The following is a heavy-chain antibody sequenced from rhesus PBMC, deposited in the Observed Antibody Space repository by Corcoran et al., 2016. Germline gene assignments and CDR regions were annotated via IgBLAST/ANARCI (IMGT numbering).Heavy chain of an antibody. CDR2: ISGSGGST. D-gene: IGHD1-14*01. CDR1: GGSISSNY. V-gene: IGHV4-173*01. CDR3: ARGITYSGNADY. Sequence: QLQLQESGPGLVKPSETLSLTCAVSGGSISSNYWSWIRQPPGKGMEWIERISGSGGSTDYNPYLTMRVTISADTSKSQFSLKLSSVTAADTAVYYRARGITYSGNADYWGQGVLVTVSS. J-gene: IGHJ4*01.